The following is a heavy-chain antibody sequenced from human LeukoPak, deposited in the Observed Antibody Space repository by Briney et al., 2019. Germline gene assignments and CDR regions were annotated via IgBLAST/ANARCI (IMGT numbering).Heavy chain of an antibody. V-gene: IGHV3-23*01. CDR2: ISGSGGST. D-gene: IGHD3-10*01. CDR3: AKDTTMAPY. CDR1: GFTVSNNY. Sequence: GGSLRLSCAGSGFTVSNNYISWVRQAPGKGLEWVSAISGSGGSTYYADSVKGRFTISRDNSKNTLYLQMNSLRAEDTAVYYCAKDTTMAPYWGQGTLVTVSS. J-gene: IGHJ4*02.